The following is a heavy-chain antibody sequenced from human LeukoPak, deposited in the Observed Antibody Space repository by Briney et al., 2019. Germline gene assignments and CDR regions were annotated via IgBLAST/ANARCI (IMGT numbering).Heavy chain of an antibody. CDR3: ARARRMGSGSYYNGVTAFGY. J-gene: IGHJ4*02. Sequence: SETLSLTCTVSGGSISSSSYYWGWIRQPPGKGLEWIGSIYYSGSTYYNPSLKSRVTISVDTSKNQFSLKLSSVTAADTAVYYCARARRMGSGSYYNGVTAFGYWGQGTLVTVSS. CDR2: IYYSGST. CDR1: GGSISSSSYY. D-gene: IGHD3-10*01. V-gene: IGHV4-39*01.